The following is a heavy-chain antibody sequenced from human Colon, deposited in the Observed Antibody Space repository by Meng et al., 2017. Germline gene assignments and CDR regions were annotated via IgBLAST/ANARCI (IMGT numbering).Heavy chain of an antibody. CDR2: ISYDGSNK. J-gene: IGHJ4*02. V-gene: IGHV3-30*04. Sequence: GGSLRLSCAASGFTFSNYAMHWVRQAPGKGLDWMAVISYDGSNKYYADSVKGRFTISRDNSKNTLYLQMNSLRAEDTAVYYCAKMHPPYCGGDCYPFDYWGQGTLVTVSS. CDR1: GFTFSNYA. CDR3: AKMHPPYCGGDCYPFDY. D-gene: IGHD2-21*02.